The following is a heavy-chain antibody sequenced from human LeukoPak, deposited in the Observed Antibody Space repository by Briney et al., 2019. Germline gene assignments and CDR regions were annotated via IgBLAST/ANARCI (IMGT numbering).Heavy chain of an antibody. CDR3: ARDAGYYVSGSSLDY. CDR2: INPSGDST. D-gene: IGHD3-10*01. J-gene: IGHJ4*02. CDR1: GYTFTSNH. Sequence: ASVKVSCKASGYTFTSNHIHWVRQAPGQGLEWMGVINPSGDSTTYAQKFQGRVTMTRDTSTRTVCMELSSLRSEDTAVYYCARDAGYYVSGSSLDYWGQGTLVTVSP. V-gene: IGHV1-46*01.